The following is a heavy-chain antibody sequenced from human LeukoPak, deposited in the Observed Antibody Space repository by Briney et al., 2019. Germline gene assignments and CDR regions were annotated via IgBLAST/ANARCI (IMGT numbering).Heavy chain of an antibody. J-gene: IGHJ4*02. Sequence: SETLSLTCTVSGGSFSFYFWHWIRQPPGEGLDWIGEIDNRGSTQYKPSLRSRGIISIDTSGNHFSLKLTSVTAADTAVYFCARDTDSGFQWGQGMLVTVSS. CDR1: GGSFSFYF. CDR2: IDNRGST. V-gene: IGHV4-34*01. CDR3: ARDTDSGFQ. D-gene: IGHD3-10*01.